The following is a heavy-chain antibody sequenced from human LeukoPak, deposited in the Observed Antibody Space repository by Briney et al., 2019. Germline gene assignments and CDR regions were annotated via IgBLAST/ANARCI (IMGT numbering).Heavy chain of an antibody. D-gene: IGHD3-16*01. J-gene: IGHJ4*02. CDR1: GFTFNTYS. CDR3: GRKGGVIADFDY. V-gene: IGHV3-30*04. CDR2: ISYDGSNE. Sequence: GRSLRLSCAASGFTFNTYSMHWVRRAPGKGLEWVAVISYDGSNEYYADSVKGRFTISRDNSRNTLYLQMNSLRAEDTAVYYCGRKGGVIADFDYWGQGTLVTVSS.